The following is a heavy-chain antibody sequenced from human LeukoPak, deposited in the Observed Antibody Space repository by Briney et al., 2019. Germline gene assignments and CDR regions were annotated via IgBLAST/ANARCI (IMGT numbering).Heavy chain of an antibody. Sequence: GGSLRLSCAAYGFTFSSYAMYWVRQAPGKGLEWVSGIFRSGGSTHYADSVKGRFTISRDNSKNTVYLQMNSLRAEDTAVYYCAKTTTGYSSGRYPGWPVDYWGQGILVTVSS. V-gene: IGHV3-23*01. D-gene: IGHD6-19*01. CDR2: IFRSGGST. CDR1: GFTFSSYA. J-gene: IGHJ4*02. CDR3: AKTTTGYSSGRYPGWPVDY.